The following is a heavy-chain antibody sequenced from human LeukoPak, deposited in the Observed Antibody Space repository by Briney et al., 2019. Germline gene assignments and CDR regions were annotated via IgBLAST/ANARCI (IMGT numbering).Heavy chain of an antibody. Sequence: GASVKVSCKASGYTFTGYYMHWVRQAPGQGLEWMGWINPNSGGTNYAKKFQGRVTMTRDTSISTAYMELSRLRSDDTAVYSCARDEDGDYYNWFDPWGQGTLVTVSS. CDR3: ARDEDGDYYNWFDP. CDR2: INPNSGGT. V-gene: IGHV1-2*02. J-gene: IGHJ5*02. D-gene: IGHD4-17*01. CDR1: GYTFTGYY.